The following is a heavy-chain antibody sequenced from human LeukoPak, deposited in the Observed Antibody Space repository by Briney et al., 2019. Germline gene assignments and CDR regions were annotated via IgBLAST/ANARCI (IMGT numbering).Heavy chain of an antibody. V-gene: IGHV4-39*01. Sequence: PSETLSLTCTVSGGSISSSSYYWGWIRQPPGKGLEWIGSIYYSGSTYYNPSLKSRVTISVDTSKNQFSLKLSSVTAADTAVYYCARPIWFGEPPDDYYYMAVWGKGTTVTVSS. CDR1: GGSISSSSYY. CDR3: ARPIWFGEPPDDYYYMAV. J-gene: IGHJ6*03. CDR2: IYYSGST. D-gene: IGHD3-10*01.